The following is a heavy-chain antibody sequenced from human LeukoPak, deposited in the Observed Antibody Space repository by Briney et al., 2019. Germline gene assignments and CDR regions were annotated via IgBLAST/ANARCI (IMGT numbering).Heavy chain of an antibody. CDR3: VKDGSYIAFDI. V-gene: IGHV3-20*04. CDR1: GFTFSSYW. D-gene: IGHD3-10*01. J-gene: IGHJ3*02. Sequence: GGSLRLSCAASGFTFSSYWMSWVRQAPGKGLEWVSGITWNGGSISYADSVKGRFTISRDNTKNSLYLQMTSLKVEDTALYYCVKDGSYIAFDIWGLGTMVTVSS. CDR2: ITWNGGSI.